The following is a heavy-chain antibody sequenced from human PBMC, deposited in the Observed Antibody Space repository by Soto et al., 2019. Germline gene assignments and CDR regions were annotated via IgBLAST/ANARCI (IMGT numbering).Heavy chain of an antibody. CDR1: GFTFSSYA. CDR3: TQGLNDAFDI. D-gene: IGHD6-19*01. V-gene: IGHV3-23*01. Sequence: PVGSLRLSCAASGFTFSSYAMSWVRQAPGKGLEWVSAISGSGTNTYYADSVKGRFTISRDNSKNTLYLQMNSLRAEDTAVYYCTQGLNDAFDIWGQGTMVTVSS. CDR2: ISGSGTNT. J-gene: IGHJ3*02.